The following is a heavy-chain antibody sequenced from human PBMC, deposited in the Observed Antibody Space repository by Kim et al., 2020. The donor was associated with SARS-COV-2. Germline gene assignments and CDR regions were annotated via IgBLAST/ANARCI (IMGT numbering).Heavy chain of an antibody. CDR1: GFTFDDYA. D-gene: IGHD3-22*01. V-gene: IGHV3-43*02. Sequence: GGSLRLSCAASGFTFDDYAMHWVRQAPGKGLEWVSLISGDGGSTYYADSVKGRFTISRDNSKNSLYLQMNSLRTEDTALYYCAKDNHYDSSGYSTYYYYGMDVWGQGTTVTVSS. CDR3: AKDNHYDSSGYSTYYYYGMDV. CDR2: ISGDGGST. J-gene: IGHJ6*02.